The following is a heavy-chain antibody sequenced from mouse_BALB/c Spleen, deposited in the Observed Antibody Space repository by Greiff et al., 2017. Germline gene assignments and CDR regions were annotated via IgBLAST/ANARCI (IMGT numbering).Heavy chain of an antibody. V-gene: IGHV5-4*02. CDR3: AREGRGNYVDYAMDY. CDR2: ISDGGSYT. Sequence: DVHLVESGGGLVKPGGSLKLSCAASGFTFSDYYMYWVRQTPEKRLEWVATISDGGSYTYYPDSVKGRFTISRDNAKNNLYLQMSSLKSEDTAMYYCAREGRGNYVDYAMDYWGQGTSVTVSS. CDR1: GFTFSDYY. J-gene: IGHJ4*01. D-gene: IGHD2-1*01.